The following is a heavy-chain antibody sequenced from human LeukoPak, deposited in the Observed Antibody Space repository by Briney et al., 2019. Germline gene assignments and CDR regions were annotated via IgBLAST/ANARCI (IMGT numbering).Heavy chain of an antibody. CDR2: IYHSGST. CDR3: ARAGFEYQLLH. J-gene: IGHJ4*02. Sequence: PSETLSLTCTVSGGSISSGNYYWSWIRQPPGKGLEWIGYIYHSGSTYYNPSLKSRVTISVDRSKNQFSLKLSSVTAADTAVYYCARAGFEYQLLHWGQGTLVTVSS. V-gene: IGHV4-30-2*01. CDR1: GGSISSGNYY. D-gene: IGHD2-2*01.